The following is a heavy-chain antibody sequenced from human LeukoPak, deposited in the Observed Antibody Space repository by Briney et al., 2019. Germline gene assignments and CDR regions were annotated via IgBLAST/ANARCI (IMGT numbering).Heavy chain of an antibody. CDR1: GGSVSSGSYY. CDR2: IYYSGST. J-gene: IGHJ4*02. V-gene: IGHV4-61*01. Sequence: SETLSLTCTVSGGSVSSGSYYWSWIRQPPGKGLEWVGYIYYSGSTNYNPSLKSRVTISVDTSKNQFSLKLSAVTAADTAVYYCARAAVYFSAMDDYGQWVDYWGQGTLVTVSS. CDR3: ARAAVYFSAMDDYGQWVDY. D-gene: IGHD4/OR15-4a*01.